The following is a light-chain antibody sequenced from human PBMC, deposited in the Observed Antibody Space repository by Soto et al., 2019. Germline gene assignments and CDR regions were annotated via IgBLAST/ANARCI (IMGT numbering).Light chain of an antibody. V-gene: IGKV1-9*01. J-gene: IGKJ1*01. Sequence: DIQLTQSPSFLSASVGDRVTITCRASQGISSTYLAWYQQTPGKAPKLLIYDASRLQSGVPSRFSGSGSGTEFTLTITSLQPDDFATYFCQQYNRYSTFGQGTKVDIK. CDR1: QGISSTY. CDR3: QQYNRYST. CDR2: DAS.